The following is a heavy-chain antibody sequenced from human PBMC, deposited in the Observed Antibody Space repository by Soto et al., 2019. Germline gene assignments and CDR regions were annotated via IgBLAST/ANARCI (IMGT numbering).Heavy chain of an antibody. CDR3: ATFPFGRHSDT. V-gene: IGHV3-23*01. D-gene: IGHD3-3*01. J-gene: IGHJ3*01. CDR2: ISGSGFST. CDR1: GFTFNTYA. Sequence: GGSLRLSCAASGFTFNTYAMTWVRQAPGQGLEWVSAISGSGFSTYYADSVKGRFSISSDSSKNTLFLQMNSLRDDDTAVYFCATFPFGRHSDTWGQGTMVPVS.